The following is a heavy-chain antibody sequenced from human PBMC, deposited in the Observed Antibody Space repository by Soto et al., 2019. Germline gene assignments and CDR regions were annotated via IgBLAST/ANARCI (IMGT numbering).Heavy chain of an antibody. D-gene: IGHD3-10*01. CDR3: ARHEAVITMVRGVILNWFDP. CDR1: GGSISSSSYY. V-gene: IGHV4-39*01. J-gene: IGHJ5*02. Sequence: PSETLSLTCTVSGGSISSSSYYWGWIRQPPGKGLEWIGSIYYSGSTYYNPSLKSRVTISVDTSKNQFSLKLSSVTAADTAVYYCARHEAVITMVRGVILNWFDPWGQGTLVTVSS. CDR2: IYYSGST.